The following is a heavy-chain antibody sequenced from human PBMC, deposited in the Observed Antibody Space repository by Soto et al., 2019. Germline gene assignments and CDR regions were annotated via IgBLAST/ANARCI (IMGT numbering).Heavy chain of an antibody. D-gene: IGHD3-10*01. V-gene: IGHV3-74*01. J-gene: IGHJ4*02. CDR3: SRETLWFGQSPKS. Sequence: PGGSLRLSCAACGCTFGSYSMDWVRQAPGKGLVWVSRINGDGRSTTYADSVKGRFTISRDTSANTMYLQMNSLRADDTAVYYCSRETLWFGQSPKSGGPGTLVAASS. CDR2: INGDGRST. CDR1: GCTFGSYS.